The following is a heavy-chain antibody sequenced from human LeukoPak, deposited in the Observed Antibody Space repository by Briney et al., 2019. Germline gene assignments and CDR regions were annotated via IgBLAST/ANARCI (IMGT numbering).Heavy chain of an antibody. CDR3: ARSYYYGSGHFDY. CDR2: IIPAFGTA. D-gene: IGHD3-10*01. J-gene: IGHJ4*02. Sequence: SVKVSCKASGGTFSSYAISWVRQAPGQGLEWMGRIIPAFGTANYAQKFQGRVTITTDESTSTAYMELSSLRSEDTAVYYCARSYYYGSGHFDYWGQGTLVTVSS. CDR1: GGTFSSYA. V-gene: IGHV1-69*05.